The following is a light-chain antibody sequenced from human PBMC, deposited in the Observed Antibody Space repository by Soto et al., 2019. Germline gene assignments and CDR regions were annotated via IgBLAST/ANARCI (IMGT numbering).Light chain of an antibody. J-gene: IGKJ5*01. CDR3: QQLHGYPIT. V-gene: IGKV3-20*01. CDR1: QSVSSGY. Sequence: PGESATLFCRASQSVSSGYVAWYQQKPGQAPRLLIYGASSRDTGIPDRFSGSGSGTDFTLTISSLQPEDFATYYCQQLHGYPITFGQGTRLEIK. CDR2: GAS.